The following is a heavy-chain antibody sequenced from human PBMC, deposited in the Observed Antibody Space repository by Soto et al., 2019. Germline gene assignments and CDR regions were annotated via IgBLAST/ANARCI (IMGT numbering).Heavy chain of an antibody. D-gene: IGHD4-17*01. Sequence: SVKVSCKASGGTFSSYAISWVRQAPGQGLEWMGGIIPIFGTANYAQKFQGRVTITADESTSTAYMELSSLRSEDTAVYYCARTALRSTVLNRVPSYYYGMDVWGQGTTVTVSS. J-gene: IGHJ6*02. V-gene: IGHV1-69*13. CDR1: GGTFSSYA. CDR2: IIPIFGTA. CDR3: ARTALRSTVLNRVPSYYYGMDV.